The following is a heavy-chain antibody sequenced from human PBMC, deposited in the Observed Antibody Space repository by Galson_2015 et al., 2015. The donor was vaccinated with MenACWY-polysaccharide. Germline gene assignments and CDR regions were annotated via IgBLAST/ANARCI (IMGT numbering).Heavy chain of an antibody. J-gene: IGHJ2*01. CDR1: GGSISTITYY. V-gene: IGHV4-39*01. Sequence: ETLSLTCTVSGGSISTITYYWGWIRPPPGKGLEYIGSMYYGGSTYYNPSLKSRVTVSVDTSKNQFSLKLSSVTAADSAAYYCARLGGNFGYFELWGRGTLVTVSS. CDR2: MYYGGST. CDR3: ARLGGNFGYFEL. D-gene: IGHD4-23*01.